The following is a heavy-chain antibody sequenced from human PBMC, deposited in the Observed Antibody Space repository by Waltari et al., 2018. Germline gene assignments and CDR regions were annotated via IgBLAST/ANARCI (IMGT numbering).Heavy chain of an antibody. V-gene: IGHV3-7*01. D-gene: IGHD3-22*01. CDR3: AREPLNYYDSSGYLSPERGLDH. J-gene: IGHJ4*02. CDR2: IKQDGSEK. CDR1: GFTFSSYW. Sequence: EVQLVESGGGLVQPGGSLRLSCAASGFTFSSYWMSWVRQAPGKGLEWVANIKQDGSEKYYVDSVKGRFTISRDNAKNSLYLQMNSLRAEDTAVYYCAREPLNYYDSSGYLSPERGLDHWGQGTLVTVSS.